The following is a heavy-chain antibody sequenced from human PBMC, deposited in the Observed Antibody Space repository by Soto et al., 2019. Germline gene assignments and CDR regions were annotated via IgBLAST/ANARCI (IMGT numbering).Heavy chain of an antibody. J-gene: IGHJ4*02. Sequence: SETMSVTCTVARGSISTYYWSWIRQPPGKGLECIGYIYYNGNTNYNPSLKSRVTISVDTSKNQFTLNLNSVTAADTAVYYCARHATRSYDYWGQGTLVTVSS. V-gene: IGHV4-59*08. CDR2: IYYNGNT. CDR3: ARHATRSYDY. CDR1: RGSISTYY.